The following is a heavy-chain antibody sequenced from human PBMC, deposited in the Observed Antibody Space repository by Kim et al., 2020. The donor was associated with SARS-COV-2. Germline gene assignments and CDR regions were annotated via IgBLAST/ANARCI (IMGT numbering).Heavy chain of an antibody. CDR3: AKAGYSSGDGMDV. V-gene: IGHV4-59*01. J-gene: IGHJ6*02. D-gene: IGHD6-25*01. CDR1: GGSISSYY. Sequence: SETLSLTCTVSGGSISSYYWSWIRQPPGKGLEWIGYIYYSGSTNYNPSLKSRVTISVDTSKNQFSLKLSSVTAADTAVYYCAKAGYSSGDGMDVWGQGTTVTVSS. CDR2: IYYSGST.